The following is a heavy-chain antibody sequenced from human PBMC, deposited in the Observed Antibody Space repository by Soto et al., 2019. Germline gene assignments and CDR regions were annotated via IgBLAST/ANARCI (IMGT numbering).Heavy chain of an antibody. D-gene: IGHD3-3*01. CDR3: ARAYDVRSGNYYGMDV. J-gene: IGHJ6*02. Sequence: QVQLVQSGAEVKKPGSSLRVSCKASGGSFRSYAFSWVRQAPGQGLEWMGGVIPMFGTPKNAQKFQTRVTIAADEFTRTVYMDLSSLTSEDTAIYYCARAYDVRSGNYYGMDVWGQGTTVTVSS. V-gene: IGHV1-69*01. CDR2: VIPMFGTP. CDR1: GGSFRSYA.